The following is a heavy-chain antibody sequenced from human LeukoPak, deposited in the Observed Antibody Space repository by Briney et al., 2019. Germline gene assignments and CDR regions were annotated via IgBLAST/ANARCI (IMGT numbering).Heavy chain of an antibody. V-gene: IGHV1-18*01. D-gene: IGHD3-9*01. J-gene: IGHJ4*02. CDR1: GYTVTGYG. CDR2: IRAYNGNT. Sequence: ASVKVSCKASGYTVTGYGISWGRQAPGQGLEGMGWIRAYNGNTNYAHKLQGGVNMTTDRSTCTAYMGVRSLRSNDTAVYYCARVRDYDILTGYYKGYYDSSGYSREADYWGQGTLVTVSS. CDR3: ARVRDYDILTGYYKGYYDSSGYSREADY.